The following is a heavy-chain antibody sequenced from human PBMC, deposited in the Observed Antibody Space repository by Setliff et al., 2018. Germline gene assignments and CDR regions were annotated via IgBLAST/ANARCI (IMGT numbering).Heavy chain of an antibody. CDR1: GFSISSGYY. J-gene: IGHJ5*02. CDR2: IHHSGKA. Sequence: SETLSLTCAVSGFSISSGYYWGWIRQPPGKGLEWIVNIHHSGKAYYNPSLKSRVTMSVDTSKNHVSLKLSSVTAADTAVYYCARAPVYCSGDCYPRWFDPWGQGTLVTVSS. D-gene: IGHD2-21*02. CDR3: ARAPVYCSGDCYPRWFDP. V-gene: IGHV4-38-2*01.